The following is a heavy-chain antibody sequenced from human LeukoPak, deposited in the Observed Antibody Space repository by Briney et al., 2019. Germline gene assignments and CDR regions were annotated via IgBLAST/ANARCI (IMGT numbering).Heavy chain of an antibody. CDR1: GGSISSGGYY. CDR2: TYYSGTT. V-gene: IGHV4-31*03. J-gene: IGHJ1*01. CDR3: ARYDSSGGYFQH. D-gene: IGHD3-22*01. Sequence: PSETLSLTCTVSGGSISSGGYYWSWIRQHPGKGLEWIGYTYYSGTTYYNPSLKSRVIISVDTSKNQFSLKLSSVTAADTAVYYCARYDSSGGYFQHWGQGTLDTVSS.